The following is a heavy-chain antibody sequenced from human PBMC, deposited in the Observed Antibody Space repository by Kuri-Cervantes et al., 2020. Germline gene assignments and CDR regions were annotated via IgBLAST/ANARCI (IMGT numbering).Heavy chain of an antibody. D-gene: IGHD6-13*01. J-gene: IGHJ5*02. CDR1: GYTFTSYY. CDR3: AREIAAAGIRRFDP. CDR2: INPSGGST. V-gene: IGHV1-46*01. Sequence: ASVKVSCKASGYTFTSYYMHRVRQAPGQGLEWMGIINPSGGSTSYAQKFQGRVTMTTDTTTSTAYMGLRSLRSDDTAVYYCAREIAAAGIRRFDPWGQGTLVTVSS.